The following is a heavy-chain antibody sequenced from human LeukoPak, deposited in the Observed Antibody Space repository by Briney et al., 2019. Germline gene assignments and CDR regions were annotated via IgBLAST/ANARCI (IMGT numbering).Heavy chain of an antibody. CDR2: IYYSGST. Sequence: PSETLSLTCTVSGGSISSYYWSWIRQPPGRGLEWIGYIYYSGSTNYNPSLKSRVTISVDTSKNQFSLKPSSVTAADTAVYYCARQTYYYGSGYYFDYWGQGTLVTVSS. J-gene: IGHJ4*02. D-gene: IGHD3-10*01. CDR1: GGSISSYY. CDR3: ARQTYYYGSGYYFDY. V-gene: IGHV4-59*08.